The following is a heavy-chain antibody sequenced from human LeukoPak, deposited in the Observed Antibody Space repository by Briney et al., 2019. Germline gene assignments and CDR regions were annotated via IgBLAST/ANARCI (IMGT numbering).Heavy chain of an antibody. CDR1: GGSISSPNHD. J-gene: IGHJ5*02. CDR2: IYYSGTT. V-gene: IGHV4-39*01. D-gene: IGHD3-10*01. CDR3: ARSLGANTWVGNWFDP. Sequence: SETLSLTCSVSGGSISSPNHDWAWIRQRPGQGLEWVGSIYYSGTTYYNLSLKSRVTLSVDTSQNQFSLKLSSVTAADTAIYFCARSLGANTWVGNWFDPWGQGTLVTVSP.